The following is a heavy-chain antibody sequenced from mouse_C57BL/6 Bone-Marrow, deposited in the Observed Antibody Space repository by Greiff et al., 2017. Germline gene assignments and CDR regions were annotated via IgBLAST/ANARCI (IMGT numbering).Heavy chain of an antibody. D-gene: IGHD2-1*01. CDR2: FHPYNDDT. CDR3: ARGGNYGGYYFDY. CDR1: GYTFTTYP. Sequence: VQLQESGAELVKPGASVKMSCKASGYTFTTYPIEWMKQNHGKSLEWIGNFHPYNDDTKYNEKFKGKATLTVDKSSSTVYLELSRLTSDDSAVXDGARGGNYGGYYFDYWGQGTTLTVSS. J-gene: IGHJ2*01. V-gene: IGHV1-47*01.